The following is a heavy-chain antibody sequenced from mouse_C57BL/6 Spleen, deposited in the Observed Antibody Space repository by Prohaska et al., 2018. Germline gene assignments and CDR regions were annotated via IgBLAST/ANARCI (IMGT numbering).Heavy chain of an antibody. CDR2: IDPENGDT. CDR1: GFNIKDDY. J-gene: IGHJ3*01. V-gene: IGHV14-4*01. CDR3: TKWLLPFAY. Sequence: EVQLQQSGAELVRPGASVKLSCTASGFNIKDDYMHWVKQRPEQGLEWIGWIDPENGDTEYASKFQGKATITADTSSNTAYLQLSSLTSEDTAVYYCTKWLLPFAYWGQGTLVTVSA. D-gene: IGHD2-3*01.